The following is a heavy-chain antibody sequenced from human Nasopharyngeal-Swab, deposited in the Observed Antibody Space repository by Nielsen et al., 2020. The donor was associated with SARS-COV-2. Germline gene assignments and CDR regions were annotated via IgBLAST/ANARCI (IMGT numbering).Heavy chain of an antibody. CDR3: SRIAAAGTNAFDI. CDR2: IKQDGSEK. Sequence: GGSLRLSCAASGFTFSSYWMSWVRQATGKGLEWVANIKQDGSEKYYVDSVKGRFTISRDNAKNSLHLQMNSLRAEDTAVYYCSRIAAAGTNAFDIWGQGTMVTVSS. J-gene: IGHJ3*02. D-gene: IGHD6-13*01. CDR1: GFTFSSYW. V-gene: IGHV3-7*05.